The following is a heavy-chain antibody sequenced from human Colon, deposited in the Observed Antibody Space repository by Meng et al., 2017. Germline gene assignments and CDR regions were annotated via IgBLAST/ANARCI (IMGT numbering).Heavy chain of an antibody. CDR1: GYTFTSYA. CDR2: INTNTGNP. J-gene: IGHJ4*02. Sequence: VQLVQSGSDLRKPGASVKISCKASGYTFTSYAINGVRQAPGQGLEWMGWINTNTGNPTYAQGFTGRFVFSLDASVTTAYLQIDSLRAEDTAVYYCATDGRLYDPNHVSSYFDYCGQGALVTVSS. D-gene: IGHD1-14*01. CDR3: ATDGRLYDPNHVSSYFDY. V-gene: IGHV7-4-1*01.